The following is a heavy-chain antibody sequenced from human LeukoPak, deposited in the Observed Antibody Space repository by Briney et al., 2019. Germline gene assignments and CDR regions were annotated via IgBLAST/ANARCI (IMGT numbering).Heavy chain of an antibody. CDR2: INAGNGNT. CDR3: ARRGYSKNWFDP. CDR1: GYTFTSYG. V-gene: IGHV1-3*01. Sequence: ASVTVSCKASGYTFTSYGISWVRQAPGQRLEWMGWINAGNGNTKYSQKFQGRVTITRDTSASTAYMELSSLRSEDTAVYYCARRGYSKNWFDPWGQGTLVTVSS. D-gene: IGHD5-18*01. J-gene: IGHJ5*02.